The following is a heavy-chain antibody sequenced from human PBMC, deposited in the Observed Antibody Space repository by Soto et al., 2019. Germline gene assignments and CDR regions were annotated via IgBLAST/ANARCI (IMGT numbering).Heavy chain of an antibody. CDR3: AGDSSGYYYVPTDY. CDR1: LSCHE. CDR2: IIPIFGTA. Sequence: LSCHENRWVRQAPGQGLEWMGGIIPIFGTANYAQKFQGRVTITADESTSTAYMELSSLRSEDTAVYYCAGDSSGYYYVPTDYWGQGTLVTVSS. V-gene: IGHV1-69*01. D-gene: IGHD3-22*01. J-gene: IGHJ4*02.